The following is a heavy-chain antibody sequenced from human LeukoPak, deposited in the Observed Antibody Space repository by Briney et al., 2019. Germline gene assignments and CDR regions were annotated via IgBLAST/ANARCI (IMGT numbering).Heavy chain of an antibody. J-gene: IGHJ4*02. CDR2: ISSSSTTI. Sequence: PGGSLRLSCAASAFTFSSYGMHWVRQAPGKGLEWVSYISSSSTTIHYADSVKGRFTISRDNAKNSVYLQMNSLRAEDTAVYYCARDRHKYNHDGSGYPPYWGQGTLVTVSS. CDR3: ARDRHKYNHDGSGYPPY. D-gene: IGHD3-22*01. CDR1: AFTFSSYG. V-gene: IGHV3-48*01.